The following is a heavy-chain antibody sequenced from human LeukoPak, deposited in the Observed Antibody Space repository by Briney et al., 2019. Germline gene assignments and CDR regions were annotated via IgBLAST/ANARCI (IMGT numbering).Heavy chain of an antibody. CDR1: GFTFSSYA. J-gene: IGHJ6*02. Sequence: PGGSLRLSCAASGFTFSSYAMSWVRQAPGKGLEWVSAISGSGGSTYYADSVKGRFTISRDNSKNTLYLQMNSLRAEDTAVYYCARGRNGPSADYYYGMDVWGQGTTVTVSS. CDR3: ARGRNGPSADYYYGMDV. CDR2: ISGSGGST. D-gene: IGHD3-10*01. V-gene: IGHV3-23*01.